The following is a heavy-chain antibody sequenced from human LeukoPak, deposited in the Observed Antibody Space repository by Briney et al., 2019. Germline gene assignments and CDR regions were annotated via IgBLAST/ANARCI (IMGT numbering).Heavy chain of an antibody. CDR1: GFTFSSYE. Sequence: GGSLRLSCAASGFTFSSYEMNWVRQAPGKGLEWVSYISSSGSTIYYADSVKGRFTISRDNSKNTLYLQMNSLRAEDTAVYYCARGGGSSWPFDYWGQGTLVTVSS. CDR3: ARGGGSSWPFDY. CDR2: ISSSGSTI. J-gene: IGHJ4*02. D-gene: IGHD6-13*01. V-gene: IGHV3-48*03.